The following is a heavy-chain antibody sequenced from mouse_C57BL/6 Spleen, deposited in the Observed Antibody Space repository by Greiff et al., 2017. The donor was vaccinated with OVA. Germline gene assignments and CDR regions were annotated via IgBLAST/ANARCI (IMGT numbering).Heavy chain of an antibody. D-gene: IGHD3-3*01. CDR3: ARWGQGYYYAMDY. J-gene: IGHJ4*01. Sequence: VQLKESGPELVKPGASVKIPCKASGYTFTDYNMDWVKQSHGKSLEWIGDINPNNGGTIYNQKFKGKATLNVDKSSSTAYMELRSLTSEDTAVYNCARWGQGYYYAMDYWGQGTSVTVAS. CDR1: GYTFTDYN. V-gene: IGHV1-18*01. CDR2: INPNNGGT.